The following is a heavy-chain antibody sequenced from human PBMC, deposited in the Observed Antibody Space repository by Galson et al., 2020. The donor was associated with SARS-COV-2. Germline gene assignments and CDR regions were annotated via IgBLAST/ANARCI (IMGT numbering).Heavy chain of an antibody. CDR2: MNQDGSQA. CDR1: GFAFDTFS. CDR3: AKDQGNDYGDQLDY. J-gene: IGHJ4*02. D-gene: IGHD4-17*01. V-gene: IGHV3-7*03. Sequence: GESLKISCVGSGFAFDTFSMGWIRQATGKGLEWVANMNQDGSQASYVDSVKGRFTISRDNARKSVYLQMSRLRVEDTALYYCAKDQGNDYGDQLDYWGQGTLVSVSS.